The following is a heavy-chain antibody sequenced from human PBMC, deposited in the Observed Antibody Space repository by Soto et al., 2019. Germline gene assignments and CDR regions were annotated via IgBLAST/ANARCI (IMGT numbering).Heavy chain of an antibody. CDR2: IYYSWST. V-gene: IGHV4-39*01. CDR1: GGSISSSSYY. Sequence: QLQLQESGPGLVKPSETLSLTCTVSGGSISSSSYYLGWIRQPPGKGLEWIGSIYYSWSTYDNPSLKSRVTISVDTSKNQFSLKLSSVNAADTAVYYCAGSTSWFDPWGQGTLVTVSS. D-gene: IGHD6-13*01. CDR3: AGSTSWFDP. J-gene: IGHJ5*02.